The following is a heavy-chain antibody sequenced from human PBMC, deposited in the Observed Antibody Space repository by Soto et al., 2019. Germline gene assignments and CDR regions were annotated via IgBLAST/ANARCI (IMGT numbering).Heavy chain of an antibody. CDR2: IYYSGST. J-gene: IGHJ3*02. CDR1: GGSISSSSYY. Sequence: SETLSLTCTVSGGSISSSSYYWGWIRQPPGKGLEWIGSIYYSGSTYYNPSLKSRVTISVDTSKNQFSLKLSSVTAADTAVYYCARRRRYYDSSGYYYGGGDAFDIWGQGTMVTVSS. CDR3: ARRRRYYDSSGYYYGGGDAFDI. D-gene: IGHD3-22*01. V-gene: IGHV4-39*01.